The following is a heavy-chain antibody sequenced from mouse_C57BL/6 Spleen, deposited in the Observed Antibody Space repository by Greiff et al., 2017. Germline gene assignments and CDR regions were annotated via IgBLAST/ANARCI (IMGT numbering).Heavy chain of an antibody. CDR3: ARGRNFGFAY. CDR2: FNPSDGGT. CDR1: GYTFTSYW. V-gene: IGHV1-53*01. J-gene: IGHJ3*01. Sequence: VQLQQPGPELVKPGASVKLSCKASGYTFTSYWMHWVKQRPGQGLEWIGNFNPSDGGTNYNAKFKSKATLTVDKSSSTAYMQLSSLTSEDSAVYYCARGRNFGFAYWGQGTLVTVSA.